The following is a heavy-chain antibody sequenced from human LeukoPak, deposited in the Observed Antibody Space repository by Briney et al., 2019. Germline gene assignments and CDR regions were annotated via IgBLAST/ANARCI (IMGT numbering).Heavy chain of an antibody. CDR2: IKKDGSEK. Sequence: GGSLRLSCAASGLTFTSYWMSWVRQAPGKGMEWVANIKKDGSEKYYVDSVKGRFTISRDNSKNTLYLQMNSLRAEDTAVYYCARDRRYCSSTSCLGWFDPWGQGTLVTVSS. CDR3: ARDRRYCSSTSCLGWFDP. J-gene: IGHJ5*02. V-gene: IGHV3-7*01. D-gene: IGHD2-2*01. CDR1: GLTFTSYW.